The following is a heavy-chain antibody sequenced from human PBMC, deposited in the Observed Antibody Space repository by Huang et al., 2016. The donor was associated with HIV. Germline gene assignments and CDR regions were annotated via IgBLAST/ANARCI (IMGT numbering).Heavy chain of an antibody. CDR3: ARHDKQWLGLFDY. CDR1: GGSVSSSTYY. Sequence: QLQLQESGPGLVKPSETLSLTCAVSGGSVSSSTYYWGWIRQPPGKGLEWIGSIYYSGTTDYNPSLKRRVTISVDTSKNQFSLKLNSVTAADTAVYYCARHDKQWLGLFDYWGQGTLVTVSS. CDR2: IYYSGTT. J-gene: IGHJ4*02. D-gene: IGHD6-19*01. V-gene: IGHV4-39*01.